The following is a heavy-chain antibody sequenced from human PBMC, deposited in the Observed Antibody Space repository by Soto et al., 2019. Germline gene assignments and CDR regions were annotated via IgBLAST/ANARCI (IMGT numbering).Heavy chain of an antibody. J-gene: IGHJ4*02. Sequence: GGSLRLSCVASGFPFSNYAMTWVRQAPGKGLEWVSALSGSGVSTYYADSVMGRFTISRDNSKNTVYLQMNSLRAEDTAVYYCAKIDSRFFYDSTGYYPFDYWGQGTLVTVSS. CDR3: AKIDSRFFYDSTGYYPFDY. CDR2: LSGSGVST. CDR1: GFPFSNYA. V-gene: IGHV3-23*01. D-gene: IGHD3-22*01.